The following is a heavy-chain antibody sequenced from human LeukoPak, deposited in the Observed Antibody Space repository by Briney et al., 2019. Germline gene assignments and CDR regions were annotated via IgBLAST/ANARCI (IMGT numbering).Heavy chain of an antibody. CDR3: ARGRDSSGWFPFDY. CDR1: GYTFTSYD. V-gene: IGHV1-8*03. Sequence: ASVKVSCNASGYTFTSYDINWVRQATGQGLEWMGWMNPNSGNTGYAQKFQGRVTITRNTSISTAYMELSSLRSEDMAVYYCARGRDSSGWFPFDYWGQGTLVTVSS. J-gene: IGHJ4*02. D-gene: IGHD6-19*01. CDR2: MNPNSGNT.